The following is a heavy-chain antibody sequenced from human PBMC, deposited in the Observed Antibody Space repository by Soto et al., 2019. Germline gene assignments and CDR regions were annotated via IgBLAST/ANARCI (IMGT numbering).Heavy chain of an antibody. D-gene: IGHD6-13*01. Sequence: QVQLVQSGAEVKKPGASVKVSCKASGYTFTGYYMHWVRQAPGQGIEWMGWINPNSGGTNYAQKFQGWVTMTRDKSISTAYMELSRLRSDDTAVDYCARARYSSSWYYYYGMDVWCQGTTVTFSS. J-gene: IGHJ6*02. CDR3: ARARYSSSWYYYYGMDV. CDR1: GYTFTGYY. V-gene: IGHV1-2*04. CDR2: INPNSGGT.